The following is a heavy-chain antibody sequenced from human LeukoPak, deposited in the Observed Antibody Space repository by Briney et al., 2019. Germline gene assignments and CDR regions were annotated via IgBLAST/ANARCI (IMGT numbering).Heavy chain of an antibody. CDR2: IYYSGST. D-gene: IGHD3-10*01. CDR1: GGSISSSSYY. Sequence: SETLSLTCTVSGGSISSSSYYWGWIRQPPGKGLEGIGSIYYSGSTYYNPSLKSRVTISVDTSKNQFSLKLSSVTTADTAVYYCARITMVRGVILDYWGQGTLVTVSS. J-gene: IGHJ4*02. V-gene: IGHV4-39*01. CDR3: ARITMVRGVILDY.